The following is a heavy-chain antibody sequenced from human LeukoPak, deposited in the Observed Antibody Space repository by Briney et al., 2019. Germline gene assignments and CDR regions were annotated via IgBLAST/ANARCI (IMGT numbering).Heavy chain of an antibody. CDR2: ISGSGGST. D-gene: IGHD3-22*01. V-gene: IGHV3-23*01. J-gene: IGHJ4*02. CDR1: GFTFSSYA. CDR3: AKDQHYYDSSGYYGPLYFDY. Sequence: GGSLRLSCAASGFTFSSYAMSWVRQAPGKGLEWVSAISGSGGSTYYADSVKGRFTTSRDNSKNTLYLQMNSLRAEDTAVYYCAKDQHYYDSSGYYGPLYFDYWGQGTLVTVSS.